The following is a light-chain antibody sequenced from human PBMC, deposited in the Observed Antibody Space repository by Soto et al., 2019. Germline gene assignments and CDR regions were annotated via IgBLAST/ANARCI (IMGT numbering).Light chain of an antibody. CDR1: QGVSRK. V-gene: IGKV3D-15*01. Sequence: DIVMTQSPATLSVAPGERVTFSCRASQGVSRKLAWYQQKPGQAPRFLIYRTSDRANGIPGRFSGSGSGTDFTLTISRLEPEDFAIYYCQQYGSSPITFGQGTRLEIK. J-gene: IGKJ5*01. CDR2: RTS. CDR3: QQYGSSPIT.